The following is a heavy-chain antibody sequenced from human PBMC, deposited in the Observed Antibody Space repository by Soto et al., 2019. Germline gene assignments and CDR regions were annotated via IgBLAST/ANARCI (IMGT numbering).Heavy chain of an antibody. J-gene: IGHJ6*02. Sequence: EVQLVESGGGLVKPGGSLRLSCAASGFTFSSYSMNWVRQAPGKGLEWVSYISSSSSYIYNADSVKGRFTISRDNAENSLYLQMNGLRAEDTAVYYCAREIGRTISGKHFYVYGMDFWGQGTTVTVSS. D-gene: IGHD2-15*01. CDR3: AREIGRTISGKHFYVYGMDF. CDR2: ISSSSSYI. CDR1: GFTFSSYS. V-gene: IGHV3-21*01.